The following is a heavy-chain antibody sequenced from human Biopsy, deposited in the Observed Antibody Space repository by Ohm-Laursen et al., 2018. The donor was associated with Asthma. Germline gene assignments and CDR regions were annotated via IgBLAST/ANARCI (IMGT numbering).Heavy chain of an antibody. CDR2: INSANGNT. CDR1: GYTFINYA. V-gene: IGHV1-3*01. J-gene: IGHJ3*02. CDR3: ARTYFDFLTGQVHDAFAM. Sequence: ASVKVSCKASGYTFINYAIHWVRQAPGHSLEWMGWINSANGNTKYSQKFQGRLTISRDTSASTAYMDLSSLRSEDTAVYYCARTYFDFLTGQVHDAFAMWGQGTMVTVSS. D-gene: IGHD3-9*01.